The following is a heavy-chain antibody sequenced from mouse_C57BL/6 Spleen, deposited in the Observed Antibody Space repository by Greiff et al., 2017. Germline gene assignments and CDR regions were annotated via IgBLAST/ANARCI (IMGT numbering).Heavy chain of an antibody. D-gene: IGHD4-1*01. Sequence: EVKLVESGGGLVKPGGSLKLSCAASGFTFSDYGMHWVRQAPEKGLEWVAYISSGSSTIYYADTVKGRFTISRDNAKNTLFLQMTSLRSEDTSMYYCAKTGMGYFDYWGQGTTLTVSS. CDR3: AKTGMGYFDY. V-gene: IGHV5-17*01. CDR1: GFTFSDYG. CDR2: ISSGSSTI. J-gene: IGHJ2*01.